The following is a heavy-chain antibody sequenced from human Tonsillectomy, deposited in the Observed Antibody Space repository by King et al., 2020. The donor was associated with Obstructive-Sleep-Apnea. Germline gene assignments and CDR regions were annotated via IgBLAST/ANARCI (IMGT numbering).Heavy chain of an antibody. CDR2: IYSGGST. V-gene: IGHV3-66*01. CDR3: ARGPLTGMGWFDP. D-gene: IGHD6-13*01. J-gene: IGHJ5*02. CDR1: GFTVSSNY. Sequence: EVQLVESGGGLVQPGGSLRLSCAASGFTVSSNYMSWVRQAPGKGLEWVSVIYSGGSTYYADSVKGRFTISRDNSKNTLYLQMNSLRAEDTAVYYCARGPLTGMGWFDPWGQGTLVTVSS.